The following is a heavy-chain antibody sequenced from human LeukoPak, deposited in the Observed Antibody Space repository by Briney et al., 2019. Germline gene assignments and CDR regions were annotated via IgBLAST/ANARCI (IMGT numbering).Heavy chain of an antibody. Sequence: GGSLRLSCAACGFIFSSYNMNWVRQAPGKGLEWVSSISSSSVYISYADSVKGGFTISRDNAKSSLYLQINSLRAEDTAVYSCARDGIPAAAIDIWGQGTMVTVSS. D-gene: IGHD6-13*01. V-gene: IGHV3-21*01. CDR3: ARDGIPAAAIDI. CDR2: ISSSSVYI. J-gene: IGHJ3*02. CDR1: GFIFSSYN.